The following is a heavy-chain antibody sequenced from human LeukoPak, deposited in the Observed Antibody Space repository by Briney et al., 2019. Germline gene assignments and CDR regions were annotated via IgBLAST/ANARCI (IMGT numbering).Heavy chain of an antibody. CDR1: KYSFTTYW. Sequence: GESLKISCKGPKYSFTTYWIAWVRPMPGKGLEWMGIIYPGNSDVRYNPSFQGQVTISADKSISTAYLHWSSLQPSDTAIYYCARHLTQFSITSFLSYWGQGTLVTVSS. V-gene: IGHV5-51*01. CDR3: ARHLTQFSITSFLSY. D-gene: IGHD2/OR15-2a*01. CDR2: IYPGNSDV. J-gene: IGHJ4*02.